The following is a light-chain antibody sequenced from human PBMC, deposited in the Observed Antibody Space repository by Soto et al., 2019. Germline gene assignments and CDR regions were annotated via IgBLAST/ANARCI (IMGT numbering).Light chain of an antibody. J-gene: IGLJ2*01. Sequence: QSALTQPASVSGSPGQSITISCTGTSSDVGNYPLVSWYQQHPGKVPKLVIHEVNKRPSGVSNRFSGSRSGYMASLTISGLQADDEADYYCSAYAGTRVFFGGGTKVTVL. V-gene: IGLV2-23*02. CDR3: SAYAGTRVF. CDR1: SSDVGNYPL. CDR2: EVN.